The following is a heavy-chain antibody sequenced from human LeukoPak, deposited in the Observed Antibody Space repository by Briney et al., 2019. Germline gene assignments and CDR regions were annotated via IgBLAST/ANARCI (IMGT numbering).Heavy chain of an antibody. CDR1: GGTFSSYA. Sequence: SVKVSCKASGGTFSSYAISWVRQAPGQGLEWMGGIIPIFGTANYAQKFQGRVTITTDESTSTAYMELSSLRSEDTAVYYCARHTGLMPPLHPDYWGQGALVTVSS. CDR2: IIPIFGTA. D-gene: IGHD2-2*01. J-gene: IGHJ4*02. CDR3: ARHTGLMPPLHPDY. V-gene: IGHV1-69*05.